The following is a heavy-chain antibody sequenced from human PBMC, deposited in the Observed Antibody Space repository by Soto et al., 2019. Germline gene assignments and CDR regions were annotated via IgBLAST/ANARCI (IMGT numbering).Heavy chain of an antibody. J-gene: IGHJ6*04. CDR3: ARGLAGETYMDV. Sequence: SETLSLTCTVSGGSISSYYWSWIRQPPGKGLEWIGYIYYSGSTNYNPSLKSRVTISVDTSKNQFSLKLSSVTAADTAVYYCARGLAGETYMDVWGKGTRVTVSS. V-gene: IGHV4-59*01. D-gene: IGHD3-10*01. CDR2: IYYSGST. CDR1: GGSISSYY.